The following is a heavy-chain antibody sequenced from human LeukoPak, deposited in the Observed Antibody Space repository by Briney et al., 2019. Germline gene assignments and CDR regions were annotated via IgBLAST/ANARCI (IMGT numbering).Heavy chain of an antibody. CDR1: GFTFSDYA. V-gene: IGHV3-23*01. J-gene: IGHJ4*02. Sequence: GGSLRLSCAASGFTFSDYAMSWVRQAAGKGLEWVSGISDTGRRTYYTDSVQGRFTISRDESKKTAYLLMNTLRAEDTAVYFGARHDSFIPYWGQGTLVTVSS. CDR3: ARHDSFIPY. D-gene: IGHD3-16*02. CDR2: ISDTGRRT.